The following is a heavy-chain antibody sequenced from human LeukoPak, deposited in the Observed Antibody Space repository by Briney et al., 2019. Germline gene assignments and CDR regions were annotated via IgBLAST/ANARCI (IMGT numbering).Heavy chain of an antibody. Sequence: SETLSLTCTVSGASVSGSPYYWGWIRQPPGKGLEWIGSIYSSGSTYYNASLQSRVSISIETSKNQISLRLNSVTAADTAIYYCAKSGGYGLIDYWGQGTLVTVSS. J-gene: IGHJ4*02. CDR3: AKSGGYGLIDY. V-gene: IGHV4-39*01. CDR2: IYSSGST. D-gene: IGHD1-26*01. CDR1: GASVSGSPYY.